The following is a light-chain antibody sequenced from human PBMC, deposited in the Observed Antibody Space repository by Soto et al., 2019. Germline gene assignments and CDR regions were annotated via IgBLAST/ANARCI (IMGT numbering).Light chain of an antibody. J-gene: IGKJ1*01. Sequence: EILVTQSPCTLSLSPGERATLSCRASQSVSSSYLAWYQQKPGQAPRLLIYGASSRATGIPDRFSGSGSGTDFTLTISRLEPEDFAVYYCQQYGSSRTFGQGTRWIS. CDR3: QQYGSSRT. CDR1: QSVSSSY. CDR2: GAS. V-gene: IGKV3-20*01.